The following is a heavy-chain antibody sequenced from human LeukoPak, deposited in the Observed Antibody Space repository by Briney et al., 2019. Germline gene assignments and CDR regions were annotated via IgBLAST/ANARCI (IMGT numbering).Heavy chain of an antibody. D-gene: IGHD3-22*01. CDR3: ARYYDSSGYYYDY. J-gene: IGHJ4*02. V-gene: IGHV4-61*08. CDR1: GGSISSGGYY. Sequence: SSQTLSLTCTVSGGSISSGGYYWSWIRQPPGKGLEWIGYIYYSGSTNYNPSLKSRVTISVDTSKNQFSLKLSSVTAADTAVYYCARYYDSSGYYYDYWGQGTLVTVSS. CDR2: IYYSGST.